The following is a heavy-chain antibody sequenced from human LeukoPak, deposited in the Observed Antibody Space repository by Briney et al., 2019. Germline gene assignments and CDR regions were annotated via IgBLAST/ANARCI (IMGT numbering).Heavy chain of an antibody. V-gene: IGHV3-21*01. Sequence: PGGSLRLSCAAPGFTFSSYSMNWVRQAPGKGLEWVSSISSSSSYIYYADSVKGRFTISRDNAKNSLYLQMNSLRAEDTAVYYCARAREGVVTLYYFDYWGQGTLVTVPS. CDR3: ARAREGVVTLYYFDY. CDR2: ISSSSSYI. J-gene: IGHJ4*02. CDR1: GFTFSSYS. D-gene: IGHD4-23*01.